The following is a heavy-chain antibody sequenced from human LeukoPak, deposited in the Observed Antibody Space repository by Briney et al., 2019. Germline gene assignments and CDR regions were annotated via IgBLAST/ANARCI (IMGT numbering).Heavy chain of an antibody. V-gene: IGHV3-30-3*01. Sequence: GGCLRLACAASGFTFSSYAMEWVRQAPGKGLGWVAVISYDGSNKYYADSVKGRFTISRDNSTNTLYLQMNSLRAEGTAVYYCARCYTIIGVVIIPFLGYWGQGTLVTVSS. CDR2: ISYDGSNK. D-gene: IGHD3-3*01. CDR1: GFTFSSYA. CDR3: ARCYTIIGVVIIPFLGY. J-gene: IGHJ4*02.